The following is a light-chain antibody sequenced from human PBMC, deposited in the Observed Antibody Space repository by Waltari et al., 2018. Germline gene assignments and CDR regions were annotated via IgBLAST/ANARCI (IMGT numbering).Light chain of an antibody. Sequence: QSALTQPRSVSGSPGQSVTISCTGTTSDFGSYNYVSWYQQHPDTAPKLIIYDINKRPSWVPDRFSGSKSANTASLTISGLQAEDEAGYYCGTNIYWVFGGGTKLTVL. V-gene: IGLV2-11*01. J-gene: IGLJ3*02. CDR2: DIN. CDR3: GTNIYWV. CDR1: TSDFGSYNY.